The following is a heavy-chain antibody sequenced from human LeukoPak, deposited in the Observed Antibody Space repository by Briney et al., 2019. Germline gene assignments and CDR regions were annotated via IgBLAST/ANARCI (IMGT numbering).Heavy chain of an antibody. CDR2: IYSGGST. D-gene: IGHD1-1*01. CDR1: GXTASSNY. CDR3: ARVRTDAFDI. Sequence: GRSLRLSCAASGXTASSNYMSWVRQAPGKGLEWVSVIYSGGSTYYADSVKGRFTISRDNSKNTLYLQMNSLRAEDTAVYYCARVRTDAFDIWGQGTMVTVSS. V-gene: IGHV3-53*01. J-gene: IGHJ3*02.